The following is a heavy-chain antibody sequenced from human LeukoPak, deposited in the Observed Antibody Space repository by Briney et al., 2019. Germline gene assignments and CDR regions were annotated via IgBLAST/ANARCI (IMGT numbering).Heavy chain of an antibody. CDR3: ARDLVYGSGSSNYYYYGMDV. CDR1: GGAISSYY. V-gene: IGHV4-59*01. Sequence: SETLSLTCTVSGGAISSYYWSWIRQPPGKGLEWIGYIYYSGSTNYNPSLKRRVTISVDSSKNQFSLKLSSVTAADTAVYYCARDLVYGSGSSNYYYYGMDVWGQGPTVTVSS. CDR2: IYYSGST. D-gene: IGHD3-10*01. J-gene: IGHJ6*02.